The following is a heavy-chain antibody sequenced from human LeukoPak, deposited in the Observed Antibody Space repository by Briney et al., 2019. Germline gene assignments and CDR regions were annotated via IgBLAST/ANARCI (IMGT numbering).Heavy chain of an antibody. Sequence: GGSLRLSCAASGFTFSSYAMSWVRQAPGKGLEWVSAISGSGGSTYYTDSVKGRFTISRDNSKNTLYLQMNSLRAEDTAVYYCAKGLTMIVAAFDYWGQGTLVTVSS. CDR1: GFTFSSYA. J-gene: IGHJ4*02. V-gene: IGHV3-23*01. D-gene: IGHD3-22*01. CDR2: ISGSGGST. CDR3: AKGLTMIVAAFDY.